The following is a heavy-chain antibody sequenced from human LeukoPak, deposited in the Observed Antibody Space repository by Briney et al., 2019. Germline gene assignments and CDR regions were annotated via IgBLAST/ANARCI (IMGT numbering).Heavy chain of an antibody. CDR3: ASETSSGWYNYFDY. CDR1: GFTFSSYW. V-gene: IGHV3-7*01. J-gene: IGHJ4*02. CDR2: IKQDGSEK. D-gene: IGHD6-19*01. Sequence: GGSLRLSCAASGFTFSSYWMSWVRQAPGKGLEWVANIKQDGSEKYYVDSVKGRFTISRDNAKNSLYLQMNSLRAEDTAVYYCASETSSGWYNYFDYWGQGTLVTVSS.